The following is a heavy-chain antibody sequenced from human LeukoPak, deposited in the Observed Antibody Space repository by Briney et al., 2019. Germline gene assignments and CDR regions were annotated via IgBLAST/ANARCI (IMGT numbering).Heavy chain of an antibody. Sequence: ASVKVSCKASGYTFTGYYIHWVRQAPGQGLEWMGWINPNSGGTNYAQKFQGMVTMTRDTSISTAYMELSSLISDDTAVYYCARDPGSNWFDPWGQGTLVTVSS. V-gene: IGHV1-2*02. CDR1: GYTFTGYY. J-gene: IGHJ5*02. CDR3: ARDPGSNWFDP. CDR2: INPNSGGT. D-gene: IGHD3-10*01.